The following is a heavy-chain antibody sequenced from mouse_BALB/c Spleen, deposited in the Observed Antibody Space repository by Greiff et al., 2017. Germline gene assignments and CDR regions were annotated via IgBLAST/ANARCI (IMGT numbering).Heavy chain of an antibody. CDR1: GYTFTSYW. D-gene: IGHD2-1*01. J-gene: IGHJ1*01. CDR2: IYPGNSDT. CDR3: ARTWDGNYPYFDV. V-gene: IGHV1-5*01. Sequence: VQLQQSGTVLARPGASVKMSCKASGYTFTSYWMHWVKQRPGQGLEWIGAIYPGNSDTSYNQKFKGKATMTVDKSSSTAYMELARLTSEDSAIYYCARTWDGNYPYFDVWGAGTTVTVSS.